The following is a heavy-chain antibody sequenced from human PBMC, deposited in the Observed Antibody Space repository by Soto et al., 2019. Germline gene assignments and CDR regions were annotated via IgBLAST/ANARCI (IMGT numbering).Heavy chain of an antibody. CDR1: GGSISSGGYY. V-gene: IGHV4-31*03. D-gene: IGHD3-9*01. Sequence: SETLSLTCTVSGGSISSGGYYWSWIRQHPGKGLEWIGYIYYSGSTYYNPSLKSRVTISVDTSKNQFSLKLSSVTAADTAVYYCARSPSAGYDILTGYYDSPASFAYWGQGTLVTVSS. CDR3: ARSPSAGYDILTGYYDSPASFAY. J-gene: IGHJ4*02. CDR2: IYYSGST.